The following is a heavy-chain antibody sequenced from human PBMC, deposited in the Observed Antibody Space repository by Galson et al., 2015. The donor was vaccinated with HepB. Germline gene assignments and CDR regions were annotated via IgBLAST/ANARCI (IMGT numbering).Heavy chain of an antibody. D-gene: IGHD6-19*01. CDR2: MNPNSGNT. Sequence: SVKVSCKASGYTFTSYDINWVRQATGQGLEWMGWMNPNSGNTGYAQKFQGRVTMTRNTSISTAYMELSSLRSEDTAVYYCARAGYGSSRYYSSGWYGFDYWGQGTLVTVSS. CDR1: GYTFTSYD. J-gene: IGHJ4*02. V-gene: IGHV1-8*01. CDR3: ARAGYGSSRYYSSGWYGFDY.